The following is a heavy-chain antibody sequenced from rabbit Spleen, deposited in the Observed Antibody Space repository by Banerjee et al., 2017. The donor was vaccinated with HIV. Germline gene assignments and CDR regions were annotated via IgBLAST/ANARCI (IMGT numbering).Heavy chain of an antibody. CDR2: IYSGDSGYT. D-gene: IGHD8-1*01. V-gene: IGHV1S40*01. CDR3: ARDTGSSFSSYGMDL. J-gene: IGHJ6*01. CDR1: GFSFSSGYY. Sequence: QQLVESGGGLVKPGASLTLTCKASGFSFSSGYYMCWVRQAPGKGLEWIACIYSGDSGYTYYATWATGRFTCSKTSSTTVTLQMTSLTAADTATYFCARDTGSSFSSYGMDLWGPGTLVTVS.